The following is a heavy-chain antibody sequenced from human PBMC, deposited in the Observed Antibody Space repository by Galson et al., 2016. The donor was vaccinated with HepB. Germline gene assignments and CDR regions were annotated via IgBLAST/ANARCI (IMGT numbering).Heavy chain of an antibody. Sequence: SVKVSCKASGYSFTDYSMHWVRQAPGQGLEWMGWINPHSGDTNYAQKFQGRVTMTRDTSISTAYMELSSLTSDDTAVYYCARDLGNAYFWGSYRYGFDYWGQGTLVTVSS. D-gene: IGHD3-16*02. CDR2: INPHSGDT. V-gene: IGHV1-2*02. CDR3: ARDLGNAYFWGSYRYGFDY. J-gene: IGHJ4*02. CDR1: GYSFTDYS.